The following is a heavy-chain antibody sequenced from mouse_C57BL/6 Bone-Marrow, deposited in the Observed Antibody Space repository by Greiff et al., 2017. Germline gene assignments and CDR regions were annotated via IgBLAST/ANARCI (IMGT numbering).Heavy chain of an antibody. CDR2: IYPRSGNT. CDR1: GYTFTSSG. CDR3: APYYYGSSSYFDY. Sequence: QVQLKQSGAELARPGASVKLSCKASGYTFTSSGISWVKQRTGQGLEWIGEIYPRSGNTYYNEKFKGKATLTADKSSSTAYMELRSLTSEDSAVYFCAPYYYGSSSYFDYWGQGTTLTVSS. V-gene: IGHV1-81*01. J-gene: IGHJ2*01. D-gene: IGHD1-1*01.